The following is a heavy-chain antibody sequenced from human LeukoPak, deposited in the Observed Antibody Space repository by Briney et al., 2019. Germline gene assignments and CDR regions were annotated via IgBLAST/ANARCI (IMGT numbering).Heavy chain of an antibody. CDR3: AKATGYLL. CDR2: ISNSDDST. J-gene: IGHJ4*02. V-gene: IGHV3-23*01. Sequence: GGSLRLSCAASGFTFSSYEMNWVRQAPGKGLEWVSTISNSDDSTYYADSVKGRFTISRDNSENTLFLRMNSLRAEDTAVYYCAKATGYLLWGQGTLVIVSS. D-gene: IGHD1-14*01. CDR1: GFTFSSYE.